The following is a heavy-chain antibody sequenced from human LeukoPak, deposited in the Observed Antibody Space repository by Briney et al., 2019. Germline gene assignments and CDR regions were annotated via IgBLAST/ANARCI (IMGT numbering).Heavy chain of an antibody. D-gene: IGHD2-15*01. CDR1: GFTFSSFA. Sequence: GGSLRLSCTASGFTFSSFAMNWVRQAPGKGLEWVSLITNSGVTTHYADSVKGRFTISRDNSRSTLYLQLNSLRADDTALYYCAKARLYCSSGTCSDHPATLTGMDVWGQGTTVTVSS. CDR3: AKARLYCSSGTCSDHPATLTGMDV. V-gene: IGHV3-23*01. CDR2: ITNSGVTT. J-gene: IGHJ6*02.